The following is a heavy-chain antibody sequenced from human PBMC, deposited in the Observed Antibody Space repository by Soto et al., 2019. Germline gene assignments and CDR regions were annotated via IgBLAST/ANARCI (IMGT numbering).Heavy chain of an antibody. V-gene: IGHV3-21*01. D-gene: IGHD3-16*01. J-gene: IGHJ3*02. CDR3: ARDRNLGIGSAFDN. CDR2: ISSSSSYI. Sequence: GGSLRLSCAASGFTFSSYSMNWVRQAPGKGLEWVSSISSSSSYIYYADSVKGRFTISRDNAKNSLYLQMNSLRAEDTAVYYCARDRNLGIGSAFDNWGKGTMVTVSS. CDR1: GFTFSSYS.